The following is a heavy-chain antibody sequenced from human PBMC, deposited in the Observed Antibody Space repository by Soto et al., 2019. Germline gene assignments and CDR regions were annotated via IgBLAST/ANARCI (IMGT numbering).Heavy chain of an antibody. CDR2: IIPIFGTA. V-gene: IGHV1-69*12. CDR3: ARVAHRNEQLAFGGRGAFDI. CDR1: GGTFSSYA. Sequence: QVQLVQSGAEVKKPGSSVKVSCKASGGTFSSYAISWVRQAPGQGLEWMGGIIPIFGTANYAQKFQGRVTITADESTSTAYMELSSRRSEGSTVYYCARVAHRNEQLAFGGRGAFDIWGQGTMVTASS. D-gene: IGHD1-1*01. J-gene: IGHJ3*02.